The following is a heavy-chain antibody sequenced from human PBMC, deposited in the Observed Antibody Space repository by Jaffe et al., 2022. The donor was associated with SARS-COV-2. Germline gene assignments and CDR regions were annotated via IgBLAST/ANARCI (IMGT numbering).Heavy chain of an antibody. CDR3: ARGLGYCSSPSCYAKYYYYYYMDV. D-gene: IGHD2-2*01. Sequence: QVQLEQSGSELKKPGASVKVSCKASGYTFTSFAMNWVRQTPGQGPEWMGWINTNTGKPTYAQGFTGRFVFSLDTSASTAFLQISSLKAEDTAVYYCARGLGYCSSPSCYAKYYYYYYMDVWGKGTTVTVSS. CDR1: GYTFTSFA. V-gene: IGHV7-4-1*02. CDR2: INTNTGKP. J-gene: IGHJ6*03.